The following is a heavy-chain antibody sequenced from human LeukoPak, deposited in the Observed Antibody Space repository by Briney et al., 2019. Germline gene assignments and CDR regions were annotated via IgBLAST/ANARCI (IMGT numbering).Heavy chain of an antibody. D-gene: IGHD3-10*01. CDR2: ISSSGSTI. V-gene: IGHV3-48*03. J-gene: IGHJ4*02. Sequence: GGSLRLSCAASGFTFSSYEMNWVRQAPGKGLEWVSYISSSGSTIYYADSVKGRFTISRDNTKNSLYLQMNSLRAEDTAVYYCALTMVRGAIDLDYWGQGTLVTVSS. CDR1: GFTFSSYE. CDR3: ALTMVRGAIDLDY.